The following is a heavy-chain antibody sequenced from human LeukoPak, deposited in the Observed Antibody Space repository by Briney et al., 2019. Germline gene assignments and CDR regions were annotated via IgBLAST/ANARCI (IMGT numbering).Heavy chain of an antibody. CDR2: ISGSGGST. V-gene: IGHV3-23*01. CDR3: ARSTNWEDYYYYMDV. D-gene: IGHD2-2*01. Sequence: PGGSLRLSCAASGFTFSSYAMSWVRQAPGKGLEWVSAISGSGGSTYYADSVKGRFTISRDNSKNTLYLQMNSLRAEDTAVYYCARSTNWEDYYYYMDVWGKGTTVTVSS. J-gene: IGHJ6*03. CDR1: GFTFSSYA.